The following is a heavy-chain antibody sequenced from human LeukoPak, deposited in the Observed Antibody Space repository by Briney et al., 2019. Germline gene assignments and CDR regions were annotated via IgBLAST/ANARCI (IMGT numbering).Heavy chain of an antibody. CDR1: GYTFTGYY. J-gene: IGHJ6*02. Sequence: ASVKVSCKASGYTFTGYYMHWVRQAPGQGLEWMGWINPNSGGTNYAQKFQGWVTMTRDTSISTAYMELSRLRSDDTAVYYCARGSGYGVYYYYGMDVWGQGTTVTVSS. V-gene: IGHV1-2*04. CDR3: ARGSGYGVYYYYGMDV. D-gene: IGHD5-18*01. CDR2: INPNSGGT.